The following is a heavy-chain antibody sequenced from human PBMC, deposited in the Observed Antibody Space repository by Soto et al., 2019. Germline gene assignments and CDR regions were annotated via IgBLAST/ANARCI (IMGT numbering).Heavy chain of an antibody. J-gene: IGHJ6*02. V-gene: IGHV1-69*13. CDR1: GGTFSSYA. Sequence: ASVKVSCKASGGTFSSYAISWVRQAPGQGLEWMGGIIPIFGTANYAQKFQGRVTITADESTSTAYMELSSLRSEDTAVYYCARDKSAIRYQLLFGYYYYGMDVWGQGTTVTVSS. CDR2: IIPIFGTA. D-gene: IGHD2-2*01. CDR3: ARDKSAIRYQLLFGYYYYGMDV.